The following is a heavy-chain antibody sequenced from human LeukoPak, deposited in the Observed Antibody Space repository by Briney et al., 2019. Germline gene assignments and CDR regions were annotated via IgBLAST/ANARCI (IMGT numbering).Heavy chain of an antibody. J-gene: IGHJ3*02. CDR2: INTDSGNP. CDR1: GYSFNSQG. V-gene: IGHV7-4-1*02. Sequence: ASVKVSCKASGYSFNSQGMNWVRQSPGQGLEWMGWINTDSGNPTYAQGFTGRFVFSLDSSVSTAYLQISNLMPEDTAKYYCAREILRFDIWGQGTMVTVSS. CDR3: AREILRFDI.